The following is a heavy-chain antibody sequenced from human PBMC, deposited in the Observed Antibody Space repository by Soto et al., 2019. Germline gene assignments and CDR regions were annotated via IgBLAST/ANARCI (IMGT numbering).Heavy chain of an antibody. J-gene: IGHJ4*02. CDR3: ARQPRGPGYGERGLYFDH. V-gene: IGHV4-39*01. D-gene: IGHD3-16*01. CDR2: VYYSGST. Sequence: XETLSLTCTVAGCSTNSRNDYWGWIRQPPGRGLEWIGSVYYSGSTHDNPSLQSRVSISVDTSRNQFSLNLISVTAADTAVYFCARQPRGPGYGERGLYFDHWGQGTLVTVSS. CDR1: GCSTNSRNDY.